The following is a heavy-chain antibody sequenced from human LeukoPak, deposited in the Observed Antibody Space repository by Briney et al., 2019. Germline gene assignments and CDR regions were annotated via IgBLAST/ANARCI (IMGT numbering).Heavy chain of an antibody. V-gene: IGHV4-59*11. Sequence: SETLSLTCTVSGGSISSHYWSWIRQPPGKGLEWIGYIYYSGSTNYNPSLKSRVTISVDTSKNQFSLRLSSVTAADTAVYYCAIGRSNYDFWSGYYYDYYYYYMDVWGKGTTVTVSS. CDR2: IYYSGST. CDR3: AIGRSNYDFWSGYYYDYYYYYMDV. D-gene: IGHD3-3*01. J-gene: IGHJ6*03. CDR1: GGSISSHY.